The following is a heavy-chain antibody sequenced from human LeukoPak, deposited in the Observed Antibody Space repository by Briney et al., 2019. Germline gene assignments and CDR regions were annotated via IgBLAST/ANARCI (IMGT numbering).Heavy chain of an antibody. CDR2: IERDALER. V-gene: IGHV3-7*03. D-gene: IGHD3-10*01. CDR1: GFIFSNYW. CDR3: ARNPRSGSPFGAFDI. Sequence: PGGSLRLSCATSGFIFSNYWMSWVRQAPGKGLEWVANIERDALERKYVDSVKGRFTISRDNSKNTLYLQMNSLRAEDTAVYYCARNPRSGSPFGAFDIWGQGTMVTVSS. J-gene: IGHJ3*02.